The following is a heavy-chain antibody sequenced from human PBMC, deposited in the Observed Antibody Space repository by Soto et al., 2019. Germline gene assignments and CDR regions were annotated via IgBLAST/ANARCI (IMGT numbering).Heavy chain of an antibody. CDR3: ARQRTIVTTGYFDY. CDR2: IYPGDSDT. D-gene: IGHD4-4*01. V-gene: IGHV5-51*01. CDR1: GFSFTTYW. J-gene: IGHJ4*02. Sequence: LKISCRGSGFSFTTYWIGWVRQMPGKGLEWMGIIYPGDSDTRYSPSFKGQVTISADKSISTAYLQWSSLKASDTAMYYCARQRTIVTTGYFDYWGQGTLVTVSS.